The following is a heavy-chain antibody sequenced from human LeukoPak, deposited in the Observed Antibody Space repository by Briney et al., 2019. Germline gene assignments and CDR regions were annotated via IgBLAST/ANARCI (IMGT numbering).Heavy chain of an antibody. J-gene: IGHJ4*02. Sequence: GASVNVSCKASGYTFTDYDMTGVGQAPGQGLEWMGWISAYNGHTNYAQKLQGRITVTTDTSTSTSYMELRSLRSDDTAVYYCARRGLGTTQRYFEYWGQGTLVIVSS. CDR2: ISAYNGHT. V-gene: IGHV1-18*01. D-gene: IGHD1-7*01. CDR3: ARRGLGTTQRYFEY. CDR1: GYTFTDYD.